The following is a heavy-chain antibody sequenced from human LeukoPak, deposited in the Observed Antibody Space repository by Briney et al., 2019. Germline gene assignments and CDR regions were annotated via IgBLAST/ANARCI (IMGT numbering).Heavy chain of an antibody. D-gene: IGHD3-10*01. CDR2: IYYSGST. CDR1: GGSISSSSYY. V-gene: IGHV4-39*07. Sequence: SETLSLTCTVSGGSISSSSYYWGWIRQPPGKGLEWIGSIYYSGSTYYNPSLKSRVTISVDTSKNQFSLKLSSVTAADTAVYYCARDSSLYGSGKYGYYYGMDVWGQGTTVTVSS. CDR3: ARDSSLYGSGKYGYYYGMDV. J-gene: IGHJ6*02.